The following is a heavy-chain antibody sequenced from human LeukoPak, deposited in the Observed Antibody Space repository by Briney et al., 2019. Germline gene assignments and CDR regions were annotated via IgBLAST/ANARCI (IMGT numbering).Heavy chain of an antibody. CDR3: AREDDYGDYSSQYYFDY. D-gene: IGHD4-17*01. V-gene: IGHV3-48*03. Sequence: GGSLRLSCAASGFTFSSYEMNWVRQAPGRGLEWVSYISSSGSTIYYADSVKGRFTISRDNAKNSLYLQMNSLRAEDTAVYYCAREDDYGDYSSQYYFDYWGQGTLVTVSS. J-gene: IGHJ4*02. CDR1: GFTFSSYE. CDR2: ISSSGSTI.